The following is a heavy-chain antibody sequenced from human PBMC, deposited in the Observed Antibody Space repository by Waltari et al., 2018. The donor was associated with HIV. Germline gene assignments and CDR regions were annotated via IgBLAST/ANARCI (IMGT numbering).Heavy chain of an antibody. D-gene: IGHD3-9*01. Sequence: LQLKESGPGLVKPSDTLSLTCAVSGASMRSKNYYWAWIRQSPGERLEWIATIYYTGDNYFGPSLKNRTSISVDSSKNLLSLSLASVTAADTAIYYCARQHAYTSDWFSQASFFNYWGPGTLVTVSS. CDR3: ARQHAYTSDWFSQASFFNY. CDR1: GASMRSKNYY. CDR2: IYYTGDN. V-gene: IGHV4-39*01. J-gene: IGHJ1*01.